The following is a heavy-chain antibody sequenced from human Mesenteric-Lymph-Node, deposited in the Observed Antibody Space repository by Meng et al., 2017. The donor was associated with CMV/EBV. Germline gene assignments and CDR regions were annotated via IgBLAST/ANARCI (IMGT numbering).Heavy chain of an antibody. CDR3: ARDALPCSGANCYASNWFDP. CDR1: EFTFSNYF. Sequence: GESLKISCAASEFTFSNYFMHWVRQAPGKGLVWVSRINGDGSTTNYADSVKGRFTISRDNAKNTLYLQMNSLTAEDTAAYYCARDALPCSGANCYASNWFDPWGQGTLVTVSS. D-gene: IGHD2-2*01. J-gene: IGHJ5*02. CDR2: INGDGSTT. V-gene: IGHV3-74*01.